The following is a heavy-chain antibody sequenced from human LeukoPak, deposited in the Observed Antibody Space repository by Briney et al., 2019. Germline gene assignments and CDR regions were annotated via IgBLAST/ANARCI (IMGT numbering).Heavy chain of an antibody. Sequence: ASVKVSCKASGYTFTSYGISWVRQAPGQGPEWMGWISAYNGNTNYAQKLQGRVTMTTDTSTSTAYMELRSLRSDDTAVYYCLRGDYSNPYWYFDLWGRGTLVTVSS. CDR1: GYTFTSYG. CDR3: LRGDYSNPYWYFDL. D-gene: IGHD4-11*01. CDR2: ISAYNGNT. J-gene: IGHJ2*01. V-gene: IGHV1-18*01.